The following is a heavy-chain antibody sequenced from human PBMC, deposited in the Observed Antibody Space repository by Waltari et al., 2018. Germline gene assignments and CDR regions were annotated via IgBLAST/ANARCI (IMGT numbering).Heavy chain of an antibody. CDR1: GDSISSSNYY. D-gene: IGHD5-12*01. CDR3: ARSSAGMPRWLGDY. CDR2: VYYSGTT. J-gene: IGHJ4*02. Sequence: QLQLQESGPGLVKPSETLSLSCSVSGDSISSSNYYWGWIRQPPGKGREWIASVYYSGTTYYHPSRKSRVTISADTSRNQFYLRLTSVTATDTAVYYCARSSAGMPRWLGDYWGQGILVTVSS. V-gene: IGHV4-39*01.